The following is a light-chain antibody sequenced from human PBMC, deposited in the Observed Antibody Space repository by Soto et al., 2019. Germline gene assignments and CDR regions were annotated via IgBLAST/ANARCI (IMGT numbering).Light chain of an antibody. CDR2: EVT. CDR3: SLYTSSSTYVV. CDR1: SSDVDIYSR. J-gene: IGLJ2*01. Sequence: QSALTQPPSVSGSPGQSVTISCTGTSSDVDIYSRVSWYQQPPGTAPKLMIYEVTKRPSGVPDRFSGSKSGNTASLTISGLQAEDEGEYYCSLYTSSSTYVVFGGGTKLTVL. V-gene: IGLV2-18*01.